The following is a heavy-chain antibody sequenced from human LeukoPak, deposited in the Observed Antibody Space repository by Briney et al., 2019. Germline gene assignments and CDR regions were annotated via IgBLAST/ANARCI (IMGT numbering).Heavy chain of an antibody. D-gene: IGHD3-10*01. Sequence: GESLKISCKGSGYSFTSYRIGWVRQMPGKGLEWMGIIYPGDSDTRYSPSFQGQVTISADKSISTAYLQWSSLKASDTAMYYCARRASLLWFGEFPLDYWGQGTLVTVPS. CDR1: GYSFTSYR. J-gene: IGHJ4*02. CDR2: IYPGDSDT. CDR3: ARRASLLWFGEFPLDY. V-gene: IGHV5-51*01.